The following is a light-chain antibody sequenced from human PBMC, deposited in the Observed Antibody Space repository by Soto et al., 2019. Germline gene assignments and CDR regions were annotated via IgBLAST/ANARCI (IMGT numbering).Light chain of an antibody. CDR3: SSYTSSSTRV. V-gene: IGLV2-14*01. J-gene: IGLJ3*02. Sequence: QSALTQPASVSGSPGQSITISCTGISSDVGGYNYVSWYQQHPGKAPKLMIYDVSNRPSGVSNRFSGSKSGNTASLTISGLQAEDDADYYCSSYTSSSTRVFGGGTQLTVL. CDR2: DVS. CDR1: SSDVGGYNY.